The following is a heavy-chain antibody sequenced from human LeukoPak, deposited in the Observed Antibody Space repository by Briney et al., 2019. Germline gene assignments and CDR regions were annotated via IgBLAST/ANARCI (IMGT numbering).Heavy chain of an antibody. CDR3: ARGPLLPYFDWFHSWFES. D-gene: IGHD3-9*01. Sequence: ASVKVSCKASGYTFTGHYIHWVRQAPGQGLEWMGWMNPNTGTTNYAQKFQGRVTMTSETSITTAYMELSGLRSDDTAVYFCARGPLLPYFDWFHSWFESWGQGTLVTVS. CDR1: GYTFTGHY. CDR2: MNPNTGTT. V-gene: IGHV1-2*02. J-gene: IGHJ5*01.